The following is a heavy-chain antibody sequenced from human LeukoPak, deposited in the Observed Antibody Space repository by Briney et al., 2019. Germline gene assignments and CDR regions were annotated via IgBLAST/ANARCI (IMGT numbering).Heavy chain of an antibody. V-gene: IGHV4-34*01. CDR2: INHSGST. Sequence: PSENLSFTCAVYGVSCSGYYWSWLRQAPGNGLEWIGEINHSGSTNYNPCLHSRVTISVDTSKNQFSMKLSYVTAADPAVYYCARSYSLNWFDPWGQGTLVTVSS. D-gene: IGHD3-10*01. CDR1: GVSCSGYY. CDR3: ARSYSLNWFDP. J-gene: IGHJ5*02.